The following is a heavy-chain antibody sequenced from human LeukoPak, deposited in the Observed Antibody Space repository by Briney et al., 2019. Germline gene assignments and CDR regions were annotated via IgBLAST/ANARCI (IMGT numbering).Heavy chain of an antibody. CDR3: AREGCSSTSCLGPYYYYGMDV. CDR1: GYTFTSYG. J-gene: IGHJ6*02. D-gene: IGHD2-2*01. Sequence: ASVKVSCKASGYTFTSYGISWVRQAPGQGLEWMGWIGAYNGNTNYAQKLQGRVTMTTDTSTSTAYMELRSLRSDDTAVYYCAREGCSSTSCLGPYYYYGMDVWGQGTTVTVSS. V-gene: IGHV1-18*01. CDR2: IGAYNGNT.